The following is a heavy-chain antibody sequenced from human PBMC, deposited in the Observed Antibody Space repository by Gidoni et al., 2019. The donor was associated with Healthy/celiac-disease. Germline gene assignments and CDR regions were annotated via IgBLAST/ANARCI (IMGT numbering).Heavy chain of an antibody. CDR3: ARAGSGYDYYYYYGMDV. Sequence: QVQLVQSGAEVKKPGASVKVSCKASGYTFTSYYMPWVRQAPGKGLAWMGIINPSGGSTSYAQKFQGIVTMTRDTSTSTVYMELSSLRSEDTAVYYCARAGSGYDYYYYYGMDVWGQGTTVTVSS. CDR2: INPSGGST. CDR1: GYTFTSYY. J-gene: IGHJ6*02. V-gene: IGHV1-46*01. D-gene: IGHD5-12*01.